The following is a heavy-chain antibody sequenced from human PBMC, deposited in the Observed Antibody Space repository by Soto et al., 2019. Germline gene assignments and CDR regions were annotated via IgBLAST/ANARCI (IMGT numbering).Heavy chain of an antibody. D-gene: IGHD6-19*01. Sequence: GGSLRLSCAASGFTFRDHFMDWVRQAPGKGLEWVGRSRNKANSYTTEYAASVKGRFTISIDDSKNSLYLQMNSLKTEDTAVYYCAYKAVVGATDSDYWGQGTLVTVSS. J-gene: IGHJ4*01. CDR3: AYKAVVGATDSDY. V-gene: IGHV3-72*01. CDR2: SRNKANSYTT. CDR1: GFTFRDHF.